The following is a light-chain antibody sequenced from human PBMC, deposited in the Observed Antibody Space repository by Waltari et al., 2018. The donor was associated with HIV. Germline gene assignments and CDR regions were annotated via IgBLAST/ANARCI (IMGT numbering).Light chain of an antibody. J-gene: IGLJ3*02. CDR2: GNI. Sequence: QSVLTQPPSVSGAPGQRVTISCTGSSSNLGLGYDVQWSQQLPGTAPKLLVYGNINRPSGGPDRFSGSKSGSPASLAIAGLQAEDEANYYCQSYDNSLSAWVFGGGTKVTVL. CDR3: QSYDNSLSAWV. CDR1: SSNLGLGYD. V-gene: IGLV1-40*01.